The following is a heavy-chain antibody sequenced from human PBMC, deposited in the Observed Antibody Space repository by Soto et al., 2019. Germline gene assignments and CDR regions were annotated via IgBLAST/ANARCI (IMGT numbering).Heavy chain of an antibody. V-gene: IGHV4-4*02. J-gene: IGHJ3*02. CDR1: GGSISTTNW. CDR2: IYDSEST. Sequence: SETLSLTCAVSGGSISTTNWWSLVRQPPGKGLEWIGEIYDSESTNYNPSLKSRVSMSVDKSKNQFSLRLSSVTAADTAVSYCARDKISGSEFESWGQGTMVTVSS. CDR3: ARDKISGSEFES. D-gene: IGHD5-12*01.